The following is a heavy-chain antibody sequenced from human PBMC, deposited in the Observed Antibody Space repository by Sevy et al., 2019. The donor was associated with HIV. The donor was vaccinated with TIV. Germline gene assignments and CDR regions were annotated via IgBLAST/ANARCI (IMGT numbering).Heavy chain of an antibody. V-gene: IGHV3-64D*06. J-gene: IGHJ4*02. Sequence: GGSLRLSCSASGFTFSSYAMHWVRQAPGKGLEYVSAISSNGGSTYYADSVKGRFTISRDNSKNTLYLQMSSLRAEDTAVYYCVKGPYGSGRPWFDYWGPGTLVTVSS. D-gene: IGHD3-10*01. CDR1: GFTFSSYA. CDR3: VKGPYGSGRPWFDY. CDR2: ISSNGGST.